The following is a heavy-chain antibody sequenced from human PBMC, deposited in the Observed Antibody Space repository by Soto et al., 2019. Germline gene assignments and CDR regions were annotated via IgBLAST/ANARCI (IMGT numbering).Heavy chain of an antibody. CDR2: MYNTGST. CDR1: GGSISEYY. J-gene: IGHJ6*01. Sequence: TYTVSGGSISEYYWSWILQPPGKGLEWIGYMYNTGSTVYNPSFKSRVTISVDTSKNQFSLKLNSVTAADTAVYYCARDLWGYCGTYCYPLGVSGQGTTFT. D-gene: IGHD2-21*02. CDR3: ARDLWGYCGTYCYPLGV. V-gene: IGHV4-59*01.